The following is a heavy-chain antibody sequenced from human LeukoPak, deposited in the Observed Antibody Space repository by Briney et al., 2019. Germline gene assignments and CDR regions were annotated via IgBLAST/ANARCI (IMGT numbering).Heavy chain of an antibody. CDR2: IWYDGSNK. Sequence: GGSLRLSCAASGFTSSSYGMHWVRQAPGKGLEWVAVIWYDGSNKYYADSVKGRFTISRDNSKNTLYLQMNSLRAEDTAVYYCARILGYCSGGSCYGYYYGMDVWGQGTTVTVSS. CDR1: GFTSSSYG. D-gene: IGHD2-15*01. CDR3: ARILGYCSGGSCYGYYYGMDV. J-gene: IGHJ6*02. V-gene: IGHV3-33*01.